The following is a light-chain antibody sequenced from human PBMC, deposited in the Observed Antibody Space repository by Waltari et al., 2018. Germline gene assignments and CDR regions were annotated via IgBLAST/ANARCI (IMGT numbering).Light chain of an antibody. CDR2: EDD. CDR1: TLGDKR. V-gene: IGLV3-21*02. J-gene: IGLJ2*01. CDR3: QVWDSDGDRVV. Sequence: YVLPQPPSVSVAPRQTARITCGGNTLGDKRVHWYQQKSGQPPILAVYEDDDRPSGIPERFSGSNSGKTATLTISRVEVADEADFYCQVWDSDGDRVVFGGGTKLTVL.